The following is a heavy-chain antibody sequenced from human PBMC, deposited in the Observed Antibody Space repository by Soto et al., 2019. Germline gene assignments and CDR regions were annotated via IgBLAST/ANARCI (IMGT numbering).Heavy chain of an antibody. D-gene: IGHD6-6*01. CDR1: GFTFSSYS. Sequence: EVQLVESGGGLVKPGGSLRLSCAASGFTFSSYSMNWVRQAPGKGLEWVSSISSSSSYIYYADSVKGRFTISRDNAKNSLYLQMNSLRAEDTAVYYCAREPTAGSFARPLDYWGQGTLVTVSS. J-gene: IGHJ4*02. CDR3: AREPTAGSFARPLDY. CDR2: ISSSSSYI. V-gene: IGHV3-21*01.